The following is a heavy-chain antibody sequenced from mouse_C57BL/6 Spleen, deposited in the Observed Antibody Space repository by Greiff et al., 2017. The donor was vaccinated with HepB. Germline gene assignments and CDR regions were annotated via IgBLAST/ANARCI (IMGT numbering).Heavy chain of an antibody. V-gene: IGHV1-53*01. CDR2: INPSNGGT. CDR3: TRSPACYSNYRTWFAY. Sequence: QVQLQQPGTELVKPGASVKLSCKASGYTFTSYWMHWVKQRPGQGLEWIGNINPSNGGTNYNEKFKSKATLTVDKSSSTAYLQLSSLTSEDSAVYYCTRSPACYSNYRTWFAYWGQGTLVTVSA. J-gene: IGHJ3*01. CDR1: GYTFTSYW. D-gene: IGHD2-5*01.